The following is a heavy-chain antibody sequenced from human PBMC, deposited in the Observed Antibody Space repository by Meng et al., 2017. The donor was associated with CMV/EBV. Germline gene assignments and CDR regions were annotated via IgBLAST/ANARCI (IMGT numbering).Heavy chain of an antibody. D-gene: IGHD1-7*01. V-gene: IGHV1-2*02. Sequence: VQLVQSGAEWMKPGASVKVSCKASGYTFTGYYHHWVRQAPGQGLEWMGWINPNSGGTNYAQKFQGRVTMTRDTSISTAYMELSRLRSDDTAVYYCAIYIGNYINWYFDLWGRGTLVTVSS. CDR1: GYTFTGYY. CDR2: INPNSGGT. CDR3: AIYIGNYINWYFDL. J-gene: IGHJ2*01.